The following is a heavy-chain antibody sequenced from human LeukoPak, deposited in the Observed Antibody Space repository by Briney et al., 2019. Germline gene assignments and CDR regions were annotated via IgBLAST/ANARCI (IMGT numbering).Heavy chain of an antibody. CDR1: GFTFSSYW. D-gene: IGHD3-9*01. V-gene: IGHV3-7*01. CDR2: IKQDGSEK. Sequence: PGGSLRLSCAASGFTFSSYWMSWVRQAPGKGLEWVANIKQDGSEKYYVDSVKGRFTISRDNAKNSLYLQMNSLRAEDTAVYYCARGLAHLYYDILTGHVGYWGQGTLVTVSS. CDR3: ARGLAHLYYDILTGHVGY. J-gene: IGHJ4*02.